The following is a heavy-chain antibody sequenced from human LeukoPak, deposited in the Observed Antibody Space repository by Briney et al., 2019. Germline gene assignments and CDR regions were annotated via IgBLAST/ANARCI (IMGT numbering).Heavy chain of an antibody. CDR2: IRYDGSNK. Sequence: PGGSLRLSCAASGFTFSSYGMHWVRQAPGKGLEWVAFIRYDGSNKYYADSVKGRFTISRDNSKNTLYLQMNSLRAEDTAVYYCAKEASSGYPRSNWFDPWGQGTLVTVSS. D-gene: IGHD3-22*01. CDR1: GFTFSSYG. J-gene: IGHJ5*02. V-gene: IGHV3-30*02. CDR3: AKEASSGYPRSNWFDP.